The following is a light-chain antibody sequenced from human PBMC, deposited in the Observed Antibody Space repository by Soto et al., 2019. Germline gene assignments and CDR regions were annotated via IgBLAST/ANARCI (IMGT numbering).Light chain of an antibody. J-gene: IGKJ3*01. V-gene: IGKV3-20*01. CDR1: QIVTINS. CDR2: AAS. CDR3: QQYGDSPFT. Sequence: EIVLTQSPGTLSLSPGERATLSCRASQIVTINSLAWYQQKPGQPPRLLIYAASTRASAIPDRFSGSGSGTDFTLTISRLQPEDFALYYCQQYGDSPFTFGPGTRVDVK.